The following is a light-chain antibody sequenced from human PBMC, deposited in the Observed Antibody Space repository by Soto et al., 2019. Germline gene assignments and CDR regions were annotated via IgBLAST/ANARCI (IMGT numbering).Light chain of an antibody. Sequence: EIVLTQSPGTLALSPGERATLSCRASQSVSSSYLAWYQQTPGPAPRLLIYGASGRATGIPDRFSGSGSGTDFTLTINSLQPDDFATYYWQQYNSYPWTFGQGTKVDIK. J-gene: IGKJ1*01. CDR2: GAS. CDR1: QSVSSSY. CDR3: QQYNSYPWT. V-gene: IGKV3-20*01.